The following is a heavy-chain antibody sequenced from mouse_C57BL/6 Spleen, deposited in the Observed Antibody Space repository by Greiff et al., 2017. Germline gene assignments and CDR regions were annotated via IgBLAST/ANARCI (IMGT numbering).Heavy chain of an antibody. CDR2: INPNNGGT. CDR3: ARQDWAD. V-gene: IGHV1-26*01. Sequence: EVQLQQSGPELVKPGASVKISCKASGYTFTDYYMNWVKQSPGKSLEWIGDINPNNGGTSYNQKFKGKATLTVDKSSSTAYMELRSLTSEDSAVYYCARQDWADWGQGTLVTVSA. CDR1: GYTFTDYY. J-gene: IGHJ3*01.